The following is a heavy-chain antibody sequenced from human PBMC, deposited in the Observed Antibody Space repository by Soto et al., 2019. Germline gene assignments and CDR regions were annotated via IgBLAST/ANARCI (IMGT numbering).Heavy chain of an antibody. CDR2: INGRGDTI. CDR1: GFTFSNYG. D-gene: IGHD5-12*01. V-gene: IGHV3-23*01. Sequence: EVQVLESGGGLVQPGGSLRLSCAGSGFTFSNYGMNWVRQAPGKGLEWVSSINGRGDTIYYADSVKGWFTISRDNSKSTLYVQMNGLRAEDTAVYYCAKEGGFMQPFDYWGQGTLVTVSS. CDR3: AKEGGFMQPFDY. J-gene: IGHJ4*02.